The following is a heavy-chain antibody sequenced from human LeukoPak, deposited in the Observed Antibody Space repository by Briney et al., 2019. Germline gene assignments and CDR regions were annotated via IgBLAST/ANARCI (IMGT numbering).Heavy chain of an antibody. V-gene: IGHV3-23*01. D-gene: IGHD5-12*01. J-gene: IGHJ3*02. CDR2: ISGSGGST. CDR3: ARDGGYSGYDLAFDI. Sequence: GGSLRLSCAASGFTFSSYAMSWVRQAPGKGLEWVSAISGSGGSTYYADSVKGRFTISRDNAKNSLYLQMNSLRAEDTAVYYCARDGGYSGYDLAFDIWGQGTMVTVSS. CDR1: GFTFSSYA.